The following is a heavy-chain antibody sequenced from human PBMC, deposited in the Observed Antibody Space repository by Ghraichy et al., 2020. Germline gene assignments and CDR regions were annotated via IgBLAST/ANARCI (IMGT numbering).Heavy chain of an antibody. Sequence: ASVKVSCKASGYTFTGYYMHWVRQAPGQGLEWMGWINPNSGGTNYAQKFQGWVTMTRDTSISTAYMELSRLRSDDTAVYYCARAREPRRQWLVDYYYYGMDVWGQGTTVTVSS. CDR1: GYTFTGYY. V-gene: IGHV1-2*04. J-gene: IGHJ6*02. CDR2: INPNSGGT. CDR3: ARAREPRRQWLVDYYYYGMDV. D-gene: IGHD6-19*01.